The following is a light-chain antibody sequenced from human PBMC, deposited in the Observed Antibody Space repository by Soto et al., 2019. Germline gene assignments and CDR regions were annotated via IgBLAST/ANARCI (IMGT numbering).Light chain of an antibody. CDR3: SSYTSSSTYV. CDR1: SSDVGGYNY. CDR2: DVS. J-gene: IGLJ1*01. V-gene: IGLV2-14*01. Sequence: QSVLTQPASVSGSPGQSITISCTGTSSDVGGYNYVSWYQQHPGKAPKLMIYDVSNRPSGVSNHFSGSKSGNTASLTISGLQAEDEADYYCSSYTSSSTYVFGTGTKVTV.